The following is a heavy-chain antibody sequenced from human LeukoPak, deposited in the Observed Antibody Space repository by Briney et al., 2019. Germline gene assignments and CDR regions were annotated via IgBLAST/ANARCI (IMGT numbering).Heavy chain of an antibody. CDR3: ARDHSYGSAAPDY. Sequence: ASVKVSCKPSGYTFIGYYTHSVRQRPGEGREWVAWINPNSGGANYAQKFQGMVTMTRDTSISIAYMELSRLRSDDTAVYYCARDHSYGSAAPDYWGQGTLVTVSS. J-gene: IGHJ4*02. V-gene: IGHV1-2*02. CDR2: INPNSGGA. CDR1: GYTFIGYY. D-gene: IGHD2-2*01.